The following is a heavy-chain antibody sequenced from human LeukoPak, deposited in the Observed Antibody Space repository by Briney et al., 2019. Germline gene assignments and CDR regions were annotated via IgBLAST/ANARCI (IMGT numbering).Heavy chain of an antibody. CDR2: IYYSGST. Sequence: SETLSLTCTVSGGSISSSSYYWGWIRQPPGKGLEWIGSIYYSGSTYYNPSLKSRVTISVDTSKNQFSLKLSSVTVADTAVYYCARDHRSPEKYSSSWSSHFDYWGQGTLVTVSS. D-gene: IGHD6-13*01. J-gene: IGHJ4*02. V-gene: IGHV4-39*07. CDR3: ARDHRSPEKYSSSWSSHFDY. CDR1: GGSISSSSYY.